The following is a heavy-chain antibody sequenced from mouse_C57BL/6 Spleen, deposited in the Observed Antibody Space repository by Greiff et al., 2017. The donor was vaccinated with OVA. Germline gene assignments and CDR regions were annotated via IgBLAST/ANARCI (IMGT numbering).Heavy chain of an antibody. J-gene: IGHJ4*01. CDR3: AILLRYPYYAMDY. CDR2: ISSGSSTI. V-gene: IGHV5-17*01. Sequence: EVQVVESGGGLVKPGGSLKLSRAASGFTFSDYGMHWVRQAPEKGLEWVAYISSGSSTIYYADTVKGRFTISRDNAKNTLFLQMTSLRSEDTAMYYCAILLRYPYYAMDYWGQGTSVTVSS. D-gene: IGHD1-1*01. CDR1: GFTFSDYG.